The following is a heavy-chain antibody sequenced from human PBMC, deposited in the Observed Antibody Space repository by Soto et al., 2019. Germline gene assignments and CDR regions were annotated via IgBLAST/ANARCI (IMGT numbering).Heavy chain of an antibody. CDR2: LYSSGST. D-gene: IGHD3-22*01. CDR3: AARPLLPGAP. CDR1: GFTFTGND. V-gene: IGHV3-53*01. J-gene: IGHJ3*01. Sequence: EVQLVESGGGLIQPGGSLRLSCAASGFTFTGNDMNWVRQAPGKGLEWASLLYSSGSTYYADSVKGRFTISRDNSNNTLYLQMSSLRAEDTAVYYCAARPLLPGAPWGQGTMVTVSS.